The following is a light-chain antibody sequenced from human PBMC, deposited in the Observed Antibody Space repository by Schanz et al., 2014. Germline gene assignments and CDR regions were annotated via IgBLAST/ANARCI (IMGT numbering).Light chain of an antibody. J-gene: IGLJ3*02. CDR3: MLSYSGAWL. Sequence: QAVVTQEPSLTVSPGGTVTLTCGSSTGAVISTHYPYWFQQKPGQAPRTLIYDTTNKHSWTPARFSGSLLGGKGALTLSGAQPEDEAEYYCMLSYSGAWLFGGGTKLTVL. CDR1: TGAVISTHY. V-gene: IGLV7-46*01. CDR2: DTT.